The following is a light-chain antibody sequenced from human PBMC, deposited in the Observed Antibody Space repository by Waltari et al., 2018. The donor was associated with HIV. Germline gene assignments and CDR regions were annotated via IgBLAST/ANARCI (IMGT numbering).Light chain of an antibody. CDR2: EDK. Sequence: SYELTQSPSVSVSPGQTASITCSGNKLGDKYACWYQQKSGQSPVLVIYEDKKRPSGIPERFSASNSGSTATLTISGTQAMDEADYYCQAWDTNTGIFGGGTRLTVL. CDR1: KLGDKY. V-gene: IGLV3-1*01. J-gene: IGLJ2*01. CDR3: QAWDTNTGI.